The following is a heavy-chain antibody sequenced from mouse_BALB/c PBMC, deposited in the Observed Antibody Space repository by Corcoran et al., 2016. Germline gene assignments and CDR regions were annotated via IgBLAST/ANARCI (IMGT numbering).Heavy chain of an antibody. Sequence: EVQLQQSGPALVKPGASVKISCKASGYSFTGYYMHWVKQSHVKSLEWIGRINPYNGATSYNQNFKDKASLTVDKSSSTAYMELHSLTSEDSAVYYCARSLYGNGAMDYWGQGTSVTVSS. CDR2: INPYNGAT. CDR1: GYSFTGYY. V-gene: IGHV1-26*01. D-gene: IGHD2-1*01. CDR3: ARSLYGNGAMDY. J-gene: IGHJ4*01.